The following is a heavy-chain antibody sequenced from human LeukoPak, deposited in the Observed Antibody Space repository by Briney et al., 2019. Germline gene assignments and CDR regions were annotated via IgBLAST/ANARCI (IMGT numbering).Heavy chain of an antibody. CDR1: GFTVSDNY. J-gene: IGHJ4*02. V-gene: IGHV3-53*01. CDR3: ARGRGYSSSWYEPLQYYFDY. Sequence: GGSLRLSCAASGFTVSDNYMTWVRQAPGKGLEWVSIIYGASTYYADSVKGRFTISRDNSKNTVYLQMNSLRAEDTAVYYCARGRGYSSSWYEPLQYYFDYWGQGTLVTVSS. D-gene: IGHD6-13*01. CDR2: IYGAST.